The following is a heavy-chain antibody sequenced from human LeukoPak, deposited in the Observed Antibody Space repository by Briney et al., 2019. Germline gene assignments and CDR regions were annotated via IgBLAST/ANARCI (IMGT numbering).Heavy chain of an antibody. CDR1: GFTFSSYA. V-gene: IGHV3-23*01. Sequence: GGSLRLSCAASGFTFSSYAMSWVRQAPGKGLEWVSATSGSGGSTYYADSVKSRFTISRDNSKNTLYLQMNSLRAEDTAVYYCAKHRYYDSSGYFDYWGQGTLVTVSS. CDR2: TSGSGGST. J-gene: IGHJ4*02. CDR3: AKHRYYDSSGYFDY. D-gene: IGHD3-22*01.